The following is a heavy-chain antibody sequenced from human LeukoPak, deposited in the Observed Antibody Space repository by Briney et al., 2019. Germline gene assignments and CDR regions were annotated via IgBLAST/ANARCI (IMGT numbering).Heavy chain of an antibody. CDR2: INHSGST. CDR1: GFTFSSYG. D-gene: IGHD6-19*01. Sequence: GSLRLSFAASGFTFSSYGMSWVRQAPGKGLEWIGEINHSGSTNYNPSLKSRVTISVDTSKNQFSLKLSSVTAADTAVYYCARDRRGSGWNDAFDIWGQGTMVTVSS. J-gene: IGHJ3*02. V-gene: IGHV4-34*01. CDR3: ARDRRGSGWNDAFDI.